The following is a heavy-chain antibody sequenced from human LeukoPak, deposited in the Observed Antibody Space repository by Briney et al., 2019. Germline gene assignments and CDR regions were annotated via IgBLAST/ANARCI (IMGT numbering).Heavy chain of an antibody. V-gene: IGHV3-7*01. CDR2: IKQDGSEK. D-gene: IGHD6-6*01. J-gene: IGHJ4*02. Sequence: GGSLRLSCAASGFIYSNYRMSWVRQAPGKGLEWVANIKQDGSEKYYVDSLKGRFTISRDNANNSLSLQMNSLRAEDTSVYYCARIYRSTSGYCFDHWGQGTLVTVSS. CDR1: GFIYSNYR. CDR3: ARIYRSTSGYCFDH.